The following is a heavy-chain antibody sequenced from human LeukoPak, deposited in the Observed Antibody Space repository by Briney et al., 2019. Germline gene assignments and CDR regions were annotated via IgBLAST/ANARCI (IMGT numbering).Heavy chain of an antibody. CDR3: ARRLHRNSENYFDY. CDR2: IYYSGST. J-gene: IGHJ4*02. V-gene: IGHV4-59*08. Sequence: SISSTVSGGSITSYYWSWIRQPPGKGLEWIGYIYYSGSTDYNPSLKSRVTISVDTPKNQFSLRLSSVTATDTAVYYCARRLHRNSENYFDYWGQGTLVTVSS. D-gene: IGHD4-23*01. CDR1: GGSITSYY.